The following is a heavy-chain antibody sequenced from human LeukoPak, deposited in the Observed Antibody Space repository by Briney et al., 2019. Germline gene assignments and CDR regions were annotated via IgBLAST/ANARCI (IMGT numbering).Heavy chain of an antibody. V-gene: IGHV4-39*07. Sequence: SETLSLTCTVSGGYIITSGHYWGWIRQPPGRGLEWIGSVYYTGVTSTNPFFRSRMSISVDTSKNQFSLNLTSVTAADAAVYYCARERSSSGGHNWFDLWGQGTLATVSS. CDR3: ARERSSSGGHNWFDL. J-gene: IGHJ5*02. CDR1: GGYIITSGHY. CDR2: VYYTGVT. D-gene: IGHD4-23*01.